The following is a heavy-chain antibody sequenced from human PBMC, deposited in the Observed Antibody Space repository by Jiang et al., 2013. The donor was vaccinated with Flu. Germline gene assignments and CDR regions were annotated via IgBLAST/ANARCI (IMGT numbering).Heavy chain of an antibody. CDR1: GYTFTSYA. J-gene: IGHJ4*02. Sequence: GAEVKKPGASVKVSCKASGYTFTSYAMHWVRQAPGQRLEWMGWINAGNGNTKYSQKFQGRVTITRDTSASTAYMELSSLRSEDTAVYYCAVGGAVAGSPLDYWGQGTLVTVSS. D-gene: IGHD6-19*01. CDR3: AVGGAVAGSPLDY. CDR2: INAGNGNT. V-gene: IGHV1-3*01.